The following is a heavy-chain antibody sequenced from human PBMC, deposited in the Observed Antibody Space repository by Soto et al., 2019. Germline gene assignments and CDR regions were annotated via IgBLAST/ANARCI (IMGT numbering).Heavy chain of an antibody. J-gene: IGHJ4*02. D-gene: IGHD2-8*01. CDR3: ARSLGYCTNCPPHEFDY. CDR1: GFTFSSYS. V-gene: IGHV3-48*01. CDR2: ISSSSSTI. Sequence: PGGSLRLSCAASGFTFSSYSMNWVRQAPGRGLEWVSYISSSSSTIYYADSVKGRFTISRDNAKNSLYLQMNSLRAEDTAVYYCARSLGYCTNCPPHEFDYWGQGTLVTVSS.